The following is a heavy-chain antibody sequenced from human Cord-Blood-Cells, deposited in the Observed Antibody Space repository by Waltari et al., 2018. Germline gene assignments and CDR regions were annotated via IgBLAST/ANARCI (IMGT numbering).Heavy chain of an antibody. CDR1: GFTFGDYA. CDR2: IRSNSYGMTT. D-gene: IGHD2-21*02. J-gene: IGHJ5*02. CDR3: TRRVRVTLSIWFDP. V-gene: IGHV3-49*03. Sequence: EVQLVESGGGLVQPGRSLRLSGTASGFTFGDYAMRWFRQAPGEGLAWVGVIRSNSYGMTTEYAASVKGRFTISRDDSQSIAYLQMNSLKTEYTAVYYCTRRVRVTLSIWFDPWGQGTLVTVSS.